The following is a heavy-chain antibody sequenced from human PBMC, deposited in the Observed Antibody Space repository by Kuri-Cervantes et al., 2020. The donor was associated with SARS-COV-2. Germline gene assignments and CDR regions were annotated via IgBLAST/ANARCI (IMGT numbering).Heavy chain of an antibody. V-gene: IGHV3-30-3*01. CDR3: ARDHYDFGSGYLETDFFDH. J-gene: IGHJ4*02. Sequence: GESLKISCVASGFRFSQYAMHWVRQAPGKGLEWVAVVSYGGNNKYYADSVKGRFTISRDNSRNTLYLQMNSLRDEDTAVYYCARDHYDFGSGYLETDFFDHWGQGTLVTVSS. D-gene: IGHD3/OR15-3a*01. CDR1: GFRFSQYA. CDR2: VSYGGNNK.